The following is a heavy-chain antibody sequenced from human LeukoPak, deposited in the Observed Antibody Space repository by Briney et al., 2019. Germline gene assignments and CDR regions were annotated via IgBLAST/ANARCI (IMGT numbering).Heavy chain of an antibody. CDR2: ILPDGSQK. Sequence: PGGSLRLSCAGSGFTFSFYWMTWVRQAPGKGLEWVANILPDGSQKYYVDSVKGRFTISRDNPKNSLYLQINSLRVDDTAVYYCGRLAHNAWYAIDHWGQGTLVTVSS. J-gene: IGHJ4*02. CDR3: GRLAHNAWYAIDH. D-gene: IGHD6-13*01. V-gene: IGHV3-7*01. CDR1: GFTFSFYW.